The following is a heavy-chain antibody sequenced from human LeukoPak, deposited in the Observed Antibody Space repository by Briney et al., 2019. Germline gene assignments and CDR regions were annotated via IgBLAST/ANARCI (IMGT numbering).Heavy chain of an antibody. D-gene: IGHD2-15*01. CDR1: GFTFSSYA. CDR3: ARVAVVAENWFDP. Sequence: GGSLRLSCAASGFTFSSYAMHWVRQAPGKGLEWVAVISYDGSNKYYADSVKGRFTISRDNSKNTLYLQMNSLRAEDTAVYYCARVAVVAENWFDPWGQGTLVTVSS. J-gene: IGHJ5*02. V-gene: IGHV3-30-3*01. CDR2: ISYDGSNK.